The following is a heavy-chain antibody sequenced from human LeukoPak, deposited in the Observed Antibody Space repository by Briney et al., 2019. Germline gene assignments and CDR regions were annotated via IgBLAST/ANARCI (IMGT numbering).Heavy chain of an antibody. J-gene: IGHJ4*02. CDR3: AREEAWDCSGGSCYSGGHFDY. CDR2: ISSSGSTI. V-gene: IGHV3-11*04. CDR1: GFTFGDFF. D-gene: IGHD2-15*01. Sequence: GGSLRLSCEASGFTFGDFFMNWARQAPGKGLEWVSYISSSGSTIYYADSVKGRFTISRDNAKNSLYLQMNSLRAEDTAVYYCAREEAWDCSGGSCYSGGHFDYWGQGTLVTVSS.